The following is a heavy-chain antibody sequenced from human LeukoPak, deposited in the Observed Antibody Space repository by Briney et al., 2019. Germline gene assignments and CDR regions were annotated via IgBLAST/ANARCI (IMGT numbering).Heavy chain of an antibody. Sequence: GGSLRLSCAASGLTVSSNYMSWVRQAPGKGLDWVSVIYSGGSTYYADSVKGRFTISRDDSKNTLYLQMNSLRAEDTAVYYCARDNAVASILDQWGQGTLVTASS. CDR3: ARDNAVASILDQ. V-gene: IGHV3-53*01. CDR1: GLTVSSNY. J-gene: IGHJ4*02. CDR2: IYSGGST. D-gene: IGHD6-19*01.